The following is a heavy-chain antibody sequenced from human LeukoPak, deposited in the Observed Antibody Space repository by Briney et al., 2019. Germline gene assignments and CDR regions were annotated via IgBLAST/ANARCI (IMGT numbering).Heavy chain of an antibody. CDR3: ARLGGDYYDSSGYSPVGAFDI. Sequence: GESLKISCKGSGYRFTSYWIGWVRQMPGKGLEWMGIIYPSDSDTRYSPSFQGQVTISADKSFSTAYLQWSGLKASDTAMYYCARLGGDYYDSSGYSPVGAFDIWGQGTMVTVSS. CDR2: IYPSDSDT. CDR1: GYRFTSYW. J-gene: IGHJ3*02. V-gene: IGHV5-51*01. D-gene: IGHD3-22*01.